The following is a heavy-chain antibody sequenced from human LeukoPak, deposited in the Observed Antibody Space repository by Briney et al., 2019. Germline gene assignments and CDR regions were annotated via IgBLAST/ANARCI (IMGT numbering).Heavy chain of an antibody. J-gene: IGHJ4*02. CDR3: ASLRERSYYARGFDY. CDR1: GGSIGSSSYY. CDR2: IYYSGCT. Sequence: SETLSLTCTVSGGSIGSSSYYWGWIRQPPGKGLAWIGSIYYSGCTYYNPSLKSRVTISVDTSKNQFSLKLSSVTAADTAVYYCASLRERSYYARGFDYWGQGTLVTVSS. V-gene: IGHV4-39*01. D-gene: IGHD1-26*01.